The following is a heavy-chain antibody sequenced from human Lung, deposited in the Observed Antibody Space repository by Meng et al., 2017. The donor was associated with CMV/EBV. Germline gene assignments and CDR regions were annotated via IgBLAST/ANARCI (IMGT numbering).Heavy chain of an antibody. CDR3: ARRAYCGNECYFFDF. V-gene: IGHV4-59*01. CDR1: GASMRGFH. D-gene: IGHD2-21*01. CDR2: VYYSGGA. J-gene: IGHJ4*02. Sequence: SETLSLTCTVSGASMRGFHWTWIRQIPGKGLECLGYVYYSGGATYQPSLKSRVTISVDTSQNQFSLTLSSVTAADTAMYYCARRAYCGNECYFFDFWGQGTRVTVSS.